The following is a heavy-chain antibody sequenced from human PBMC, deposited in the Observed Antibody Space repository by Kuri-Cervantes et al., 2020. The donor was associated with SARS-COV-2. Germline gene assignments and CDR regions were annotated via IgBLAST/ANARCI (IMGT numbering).Heavy chain of an antibody. J-gene: IGHJ4*02. CDR1: GFTFRSFA. Sequence: GGSLRLSCAASGFTFRSFAMACVRQAPGKGLEWVAVIWYDGRNTYYADSVKGRFTISRDNSKNTLYLQMNSLTAEDTAVYYCAGATIFGVDRSPVYWGQGTLVTVSS. CDR3: AGATIFGVDRSPVY. CDR2: IWYDGRNT. V-gene: IGHV3-33*08. D-gene: IGHD3-3*01.